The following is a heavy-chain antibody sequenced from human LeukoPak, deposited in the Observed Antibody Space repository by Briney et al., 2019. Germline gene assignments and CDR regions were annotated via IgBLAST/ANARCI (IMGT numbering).Heavy chain of an antibody. V-gene: IGHV4-4*09. CDR1: GDSINTGY. J-gene: IGHJ4*02. CDR3: ARLIGGVGARRFDF. D-gene: IGHD1-26*01. CDR2: IYNRGRP. Sequence: PSYTLSLTCTVSGDSINTGYWNWILQPPGRELEWIGYIYNRGRPNYNPSLKSRVTISMDTSKNQLSLKMASVTAADTAGYYCARLIGGVGARRFDFWGQGTLVTVSS.